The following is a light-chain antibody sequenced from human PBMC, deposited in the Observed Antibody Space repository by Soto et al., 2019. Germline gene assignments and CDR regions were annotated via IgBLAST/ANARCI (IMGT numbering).Light chain of an antibody. CDR2: WAS. CDR3: QQYSSTPLT. J-gene: IGKJ4*01. Sequence: DIVMTQSQESLSVSLCERATINCKSSQSVLYSSNNKNYLAWYQQKPGQPPKLLIYWASTRESGVPDRFSGSGSGTDFTLTISSLQAEDVAVYYCQQYSSTPLTFCGGTKVDIK. CDR1: QSVLYSSNNKNY. V-gene: IGKV4-1*01.